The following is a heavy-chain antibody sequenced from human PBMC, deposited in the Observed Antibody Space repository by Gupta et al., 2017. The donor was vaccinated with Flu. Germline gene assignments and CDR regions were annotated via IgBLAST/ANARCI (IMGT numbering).Heavy chain of an antibody. CDR2: ISGSGGST. D-gene: IGHD2-21*01. J-gene: IGHJ5*02. CDR3: AAEGTYCGGDCYNWFDP. V-gene: IGHV3-23*01. Sequence: EVQLLESGGGLVQPGGSLRLSCAASGFTFSSYAMSWVRQAPGKGLEWVSAISGSGGSTYYADSVKGRFTISRDKSKNTLYLQMNSLRAEDTAVYYCAAEGTYCGGDCYNWFDPWGQGTLVTVSS. CDR1: GFTFSSYA.